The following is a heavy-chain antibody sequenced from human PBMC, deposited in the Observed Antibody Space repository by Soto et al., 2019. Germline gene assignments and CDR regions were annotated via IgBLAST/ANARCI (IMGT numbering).Heavy chain of an antibody. CDR3: ARGGPFRAGDSSGWYVDY. CDR1: GFTFSSYA. J-gene: IGHJ4*02. Sequence: GGSLRLSCAASGFTFSSYAMHWVRQAPGKGLEWVAVISYDGSNKYYADSVKGRFTISRDNSKNTLYLQMNSLRAEDTAVYYCARGGPFRAGDSSGWYVDYWGQGTLVTVSS. CDR2: ISYDGSNK. V-gene: IGHV3-30-3*01. D-gene: IGHD6-19*01.